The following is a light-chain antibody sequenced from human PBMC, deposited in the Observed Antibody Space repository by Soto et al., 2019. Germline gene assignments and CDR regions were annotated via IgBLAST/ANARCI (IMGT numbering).Light chain of an antibody. CDR1: QSVSSD. V-gene: IGKV3-15*01. J-gene: IGKJ1*01. CDR2: GAS. CDR3: QQYNNWPWT. Sequence: TVMTQSPATLSVSPGERATLSCRASQSVSSDLAWYQQKPGQAPRLLIYGASTRATGIPARFSGSGSGTDFTLTISSLQSEDFAVYYCQQYNNWPWTFGQGTKVDIK.